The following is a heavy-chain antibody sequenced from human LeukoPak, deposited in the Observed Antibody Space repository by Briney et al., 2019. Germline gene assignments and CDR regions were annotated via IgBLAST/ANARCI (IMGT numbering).Heavy chain of an antibody. Sequence: GGSLRLSCAASGFTFDDYGMSWVRQAPGKGLEWVSGINWNGGSTGYADSVKGRFTISRDNAKNSLYLQMKSLRAEDTALYYCARAVPSGVGAGAYYYYYMDVWGKGTTVTVSS. CDR3: ARAVPSGVGAGAYYYYYMDV. CDR2: INWNGGST. J-gene: IGHJ6*03. D-gene: IGHD1-26*01. CDR1: GFTFDDYG. V-gene: IGHV3-20*04.